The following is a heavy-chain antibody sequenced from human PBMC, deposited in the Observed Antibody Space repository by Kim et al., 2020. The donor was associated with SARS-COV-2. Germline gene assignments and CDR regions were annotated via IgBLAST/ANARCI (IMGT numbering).Heavy chain of an antibody. V-gene: IGHV3-66*01. Sequence: GGSLRLSCAASGFSVSTNYMSWVRQAPGKGLEWVSVIYSDGSTYYADSVKDRFTISRDSSKNTLYLQMNSLRAEDTAVYYCARVARGDGYNSDNWGQGTL. CDR2: IYSDGST. J-gene: IGHJ4*02. CDR1: GFSVSTNY. CDR3: ARVARGDGYNSDN. D-gene: IGHD5-12*01.